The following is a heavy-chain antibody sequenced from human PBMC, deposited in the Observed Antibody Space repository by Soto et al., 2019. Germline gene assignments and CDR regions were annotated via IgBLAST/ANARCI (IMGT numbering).Heavy chain of an antibody. J-gene: IGHJ3*02. CDR2: ISAYNGNT. V-gene: IGHV1-18*01. D-gene: IGHD2-15*01. Sequence: ASVKVSCKASCYTFTSYGISWVRQAPGQGLEWMGWISAYNGNTNYAQKLQGRVTMTTDTSTGTAYMELRSLRSDDTAVYYCARVVVVAAREGYDAFDIWGQGTMVTVSS. CDR1: CYTFTSYG. CDR3: ARVVVVAAREGYDAFDI.